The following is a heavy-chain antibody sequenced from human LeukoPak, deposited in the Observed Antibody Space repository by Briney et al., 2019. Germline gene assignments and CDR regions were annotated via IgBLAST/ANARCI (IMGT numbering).Heavy chain of an antibody. V-gene: IGHV3-7*01. CDR2: IKQDGSQK. Sequence: PGGSLRLSCVTSGFTFRSYWMSWVRQAPGKGLEWMASIKQDGSQKNYVDSVQGRFTISRDNAKNSLYLQMNSLRAEDTAVYYCTTDYGDYDYWGQGTLVTVSS. CDR1: GFTFRSYW. J-gene: IGHJ4*02. D-gene: IGHD4-17*01. CDR3: TTDYGDYDY.